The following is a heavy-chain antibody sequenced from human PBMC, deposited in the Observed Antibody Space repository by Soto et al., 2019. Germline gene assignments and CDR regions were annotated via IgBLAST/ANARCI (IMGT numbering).Heavy chain of an antibody. J-gene: IGHJ4*02. CDR2: IYYSGST. CDR1: GGSISSSSYY. CDR3: ASRKVWFGELLYNY. V-gene: IGHV4-39*01. D-gene: IGHD3-10*01. Sequence: PSETLSLTCTVSGGSISSSSYYWGWIRQPPGKGLEWIGSIYYSGSTYHNPSLKSRVTISVDTSKNQFSLKLSSVTAADTAVYYCASRKVWFGELLYNYWGQGTLVTVSS.